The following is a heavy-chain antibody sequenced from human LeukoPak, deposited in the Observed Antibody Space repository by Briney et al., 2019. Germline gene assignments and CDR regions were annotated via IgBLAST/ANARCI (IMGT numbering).Heavy chain of an antibody. CDR2: MNPNSGNT. Sequence: ASVKVSCKASGYTFTSYDINWVRQATGQGLEWMGWMNPNSGNTGYAQKFQGRVTITRNTSISTAYMELSSLRSEDTAVYYCARSIAARGWFDPWGQGTLVTVSS. CDR3: ARSIAARGWFDP. D-gene: IGHD6-6*01. V-gene: IGHV1-8*03. J-gene: IGHJ5*02. CDR1: GYTFTSYD.